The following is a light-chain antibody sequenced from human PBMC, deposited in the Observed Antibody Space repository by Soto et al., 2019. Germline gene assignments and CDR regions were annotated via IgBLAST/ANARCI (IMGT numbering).Light chain of an antibody. CDR2: GAS. Sequence: AIRMTQSPSSLSASAGGRGPLACRASPDVGRYLAWFQQKPGQAPKLLIFGASTLQSGVPSRFSCGGSGTDFTLTISCLQSEDFATYYCQHYKNYPWTFGQGTRVEIK. J-gene: IGKJ1*01. CDR3: QHYKNYPWT. V-gene: IGKV1-8*01. CDR1: PDVGRY.